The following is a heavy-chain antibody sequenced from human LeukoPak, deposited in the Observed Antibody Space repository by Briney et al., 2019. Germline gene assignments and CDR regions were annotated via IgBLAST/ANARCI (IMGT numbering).Heavy chain of an antibody. CDR1: GFALSTSGMC. CDR3: ARISLYYDSSGYPYYFDY. J-gene: IGHJ4*02. D-gene: IGHD3-22*01. Sequence: SGPTLVNPTQTLTLTCTFSGFALSTSGMCVSWIRQPPGKALEWLARIDWDDDKYYSTSLKTRLTISKDTSKNQVVLTMTNMDPVDTATYYCARISLYYDSSGYPYYFDYWGQGTLVTVSS. CDR2: IDWDDDK. V-gene: IGHV2-70*11.